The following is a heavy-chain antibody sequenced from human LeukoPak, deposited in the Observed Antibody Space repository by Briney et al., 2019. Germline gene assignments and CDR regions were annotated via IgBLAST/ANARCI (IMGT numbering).Heavy chain of an antibody. CDR3: ARDRPLPAAAYYYYYGMDV. CDR2: IYHSGST. CDR1: GGSISSGGYS. Sequence: TLSLTCAVSGGSISSGGYSWSWIRQPPGKGLEWIGYIYHSGSTYYNPSLKSRVTISVDRSKNQFSLKLSSVTAADTAVYYCARDRPLPAAAYYYYYGMDVWGQGTTVTVSS. D-gene: IGHD2-2*01. V-gene: IGHV4-30-2*01. J-gene: IGHJ6*02.